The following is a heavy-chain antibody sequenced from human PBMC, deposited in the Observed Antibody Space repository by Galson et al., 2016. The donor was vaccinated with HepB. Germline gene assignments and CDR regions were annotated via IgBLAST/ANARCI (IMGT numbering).Heavy chain of an antibody. CDR3: ARRNRGYFDL. V-gene: IGHV3-23*01. Sequence: SLRLSCAASGFTFSPYTMTWVRQAPGKGLEWVSGIIAGGKTYYPDSLRGRFTISRDDSKSPVDLQMDNLRAEDTAVYFCARRNRGYFDLWGQGALVTVSS. D-gene: IGHD3-16*02. J-gene: IGHJ4*02. CDR1: GFTFSPYT. CDR2: IIAGGKT.